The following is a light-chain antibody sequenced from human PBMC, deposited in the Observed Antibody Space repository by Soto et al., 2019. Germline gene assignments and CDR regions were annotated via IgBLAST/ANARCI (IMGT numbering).Light chain of an antibody. J-gene: IGKJ1*01. CDR1: QSISSY. CDR2: AAS. V-gene: IGKV1-39*01. CDR3: QQSYRVWT. Sequence: DIDMTLYPSYLSASVGDRVIITCRASQSISSYLNWYQQKPGKAPKLLIYAASSLQSGVPSRFSGSGSGTDFTLTISSLQPEDFATYYWQQSYRVWTFGQGTNVDIK.